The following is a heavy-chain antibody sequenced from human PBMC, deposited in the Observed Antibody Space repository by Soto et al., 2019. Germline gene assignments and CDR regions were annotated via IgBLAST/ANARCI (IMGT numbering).Heavy chain of an antibody. CDR2: ISATSSHI. CDR3: AREGPVLMTAIDAFDI. Sequence: XGSLGLSCVASGFSFSRYSMNWVRQAPGKGLEWISSISATSSHIYYADSVKGRFTISRDNAKESLYLQMMSLRGEDTAVYYCAREGPVLMTAIDAFDIWGQGTVVTVSS. V-gene: IGHV3-21*01. J-gene: IGHJ3*02. CDR1: GFSFSRYS. D-gene: IGHD2-21*02.